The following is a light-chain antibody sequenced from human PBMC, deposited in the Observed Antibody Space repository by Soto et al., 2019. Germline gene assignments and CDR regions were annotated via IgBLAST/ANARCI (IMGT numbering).Light chain of an antibody. V-gene: IGKV1-5*01. CDR2: DAS. Sequence: DIQMTQSPSTLSASVGDRVTITCRASQSITRWLAWYQQKPGKAPKLLIYDASNLQSGVPSRFSGSGSGTEFTLTISSLKPDDFAAYDCQQYNRSWTFGQGTKVEIK. J-gene: IGKJ1*01. CDR1: QSITRW. CDR3: QQYNRSWT.